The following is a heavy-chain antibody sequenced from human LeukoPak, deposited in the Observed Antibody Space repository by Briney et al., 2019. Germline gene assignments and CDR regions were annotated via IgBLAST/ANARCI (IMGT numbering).Heavy chain of an antibody. D-gene: IGHD7-27*01. CDR3: AKSPPPSLGGHFDY. J-gene: IGHJ4*02. Sequence: PGRSLRLSCAASGFTFDDYAMHWVRQAPGKGLEWVSGISWNSGSIGYADSVKGRFTISRDNAKNSLYLQMNSLRAEDLALYYCAKSPPPSLGGHFDYWGQGTLVTVSS. CDR1: GFTFDDYA. CDR2: ISWNSGSI. V-gene: IGHV3-9*03.